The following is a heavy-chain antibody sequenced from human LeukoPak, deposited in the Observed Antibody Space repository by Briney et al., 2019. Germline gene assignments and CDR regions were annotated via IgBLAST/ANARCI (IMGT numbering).Heavy chain of an antibody. D-gene: IGHD3-10*01. J-gene: IGHJ6*03. CDR3: ARHHYGSGSYYNYYYMDV. CDR2: VSYSGST. Sequence: TSETLSLTCTVSGGSITSDYWNSIRQPPGKGLEWVGCVSYSGSTNYNPSLKTRVTISVDTSKNHFSLKLSSVTAADTAVYYCARHHYGSGSYYNYYYMDVWGKGTTVTISS. V-gene: IGHV4-59*08. CDR1: GGSITSDY.